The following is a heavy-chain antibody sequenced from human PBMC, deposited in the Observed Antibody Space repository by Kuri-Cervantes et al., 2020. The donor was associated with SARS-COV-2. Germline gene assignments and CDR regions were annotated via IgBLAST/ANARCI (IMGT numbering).Heavy chain of an antibody. D-gene: IGHD1-26*01. CDR2: ISGSGGST. CDR1: GFTFSSYA. J-gene: IGHJ6*02. CDR3: ASSGSPYYYYGMDV. V-gene: IGHV3-23*01. Sequence: GGSLRLSCAASGFTFSSYAMSWVRQAPGKGLEWVSVISGSGGSTYYADSVKGRFTISRDNSKNTLYLQMNSLRAEDTAVYYCASSGSPYYYYGMDVWGQGTTVTVSS.